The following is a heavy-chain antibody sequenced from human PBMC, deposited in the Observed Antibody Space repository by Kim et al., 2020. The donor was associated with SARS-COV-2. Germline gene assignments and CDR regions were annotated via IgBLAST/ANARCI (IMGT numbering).Heavy chain of an antibody. CDR2: IRSKAYGGTT. J-gene: IGHJ6*02. Sequence: GGSMRLSCTASGFTFGDYAMSWFRQAPGKGLAWVGFIRSKAYGGTTEYAASVKGRFTISRDDSKSIAYLQMNSLKTEDTAVYYCTNIAVAGDYNYYYGMDVWGQGTTVTVSS. D-gene: IGHD6-19*01. V-gene: IGHV3-49*03. CDR1: GFTFGDYA. CDR3: TNIAVAGDYNYYYGMDV.